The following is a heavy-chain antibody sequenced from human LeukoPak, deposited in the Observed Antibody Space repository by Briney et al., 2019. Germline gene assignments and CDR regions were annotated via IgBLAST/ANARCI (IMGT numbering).Heavy chain of an antibody. CDR3: AKAQYSYGYRADCSYYYMDV. CDR1: GFTFSSYA. J-gene: IGHJ6*03. CDR2: IWYDGSNQ. Sequence: GGSLRLSCAASGFTFSSYAIHWVRQAPGKGLEWVAVIWYDGSNQYYADSVKGRFTISRDNSKNTLYLQVNNLRAEDTAVYYCAKAQYSYGYRADCSYYYMDVWGKGTTVTVSS. D-gene: IGHD5-18*01. V-gene: IGHV3-33*06.